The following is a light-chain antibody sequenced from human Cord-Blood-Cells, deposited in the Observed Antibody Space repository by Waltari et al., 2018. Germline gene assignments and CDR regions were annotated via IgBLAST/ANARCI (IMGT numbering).Light chain of an antibody. Sequence: DIQMTQSPSTLSASVGDRVTITCRASQSISSWLAWYQQKPGKAPKLLIYKASSLESGVPSRFSCSGSGKEFTLTISSLQPDDFATYYCQQYNSYSLTFGGGTKVEIK. CDR1: QSISSW. V-gene: IGKV1-5*03. J-gene: IGKJ4*01. CDR2: KAS. CDR3: QQYNSYSLT.